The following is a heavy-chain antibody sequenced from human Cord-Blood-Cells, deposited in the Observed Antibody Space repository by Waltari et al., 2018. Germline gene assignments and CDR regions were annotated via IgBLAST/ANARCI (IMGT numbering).Heavy chain of an antibody. CDR3: ATTPSLSYWYFDL. CDR2: IIPIFGTA. Sequence: QVQLVQSGAQVTNPGSSVKVSCKASGSTFSSYPHSWVRQAPGQGLEWMGGIIPIFGTANYAQKFQGRVTITADKSTSTAYMELSSLRSEDTAVYYCATTPSLSYWYFDLWGRGTLVTVSS. V-gene: IGHV1-69*06. CDR1: GSTFSSYP. J-gene: IGHJ2*01.